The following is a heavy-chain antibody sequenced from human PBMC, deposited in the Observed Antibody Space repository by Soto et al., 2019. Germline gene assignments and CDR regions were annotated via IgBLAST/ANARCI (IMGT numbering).Heavy chain of an antibody. CDR3: ARVQIAVAGTMVFDY. CDR2: IKQDGSEK. CDR1: GFTFSSYW. D-gene: IGHD6-19*01. V-gene: IGHV3-7*01. J-gene: IGHJ4*02. Sequence: PGGSLRLSCAASGFTFSSYWVSWVRQAPGKGLEWVANIKQDGSEKYYVDSVKGRFTISRDNAKNSLYLQMNSLRAEDTAVYYCARVQIAVAGTMVFDYWGQGTLVTVSS.